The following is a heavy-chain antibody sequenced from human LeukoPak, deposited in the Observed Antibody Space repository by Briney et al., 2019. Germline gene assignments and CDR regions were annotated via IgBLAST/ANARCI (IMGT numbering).Heavy chain of an antibody. Sequence: GGSLRLSCTASGFIFNDYYMSWIRQTPGKGLEWLSYISRTGNTIYYRDSVKGRFTISRDNANNQLHLQMDNLRAEDTALYHCARAVGDFWSGYPDYWGQGTLVTVSS. CDR3: ARAVGDFWSGYPDY. D-gene: IGHD3-3*01. J-gene: IGHJ4*02. V-gene: IGHV3-11*01. CDR2: ISRTGNTI. CDR1: GFIFNDYY.